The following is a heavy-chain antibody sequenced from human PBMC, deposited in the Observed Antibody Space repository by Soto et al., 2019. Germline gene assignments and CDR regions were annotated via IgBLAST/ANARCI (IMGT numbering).Heavy chain of an antibody. Sequence: QVQLQESGPGLVKPSQTLSLTCTVSGGSISSGGYYWSWLRQHPGKGLEWIGYIYYSGSTYSNPSLKSRVTISVDTSKNQFSLKLSSVTAADTAVYYCATLVVVTASYFDYWGQGTLVTVSS. CDR2: IYYSGST. D-gene: IGHD2-21*02. J-gene: IGHJ4*02. CDR1: GGSISSGGYY. CDR3: ATLVVVTASYFDY. V-gene: IGHV4-31*03.